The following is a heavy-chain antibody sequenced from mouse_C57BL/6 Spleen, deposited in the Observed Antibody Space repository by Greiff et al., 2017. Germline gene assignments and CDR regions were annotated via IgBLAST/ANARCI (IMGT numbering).Heavy chain of an antibody. Sequence: QVQLKESGPELVKPGASVKISCKASGYAFSSSWMNWVKQRPGKGLEWIGRIYPGDGDTNYNGKFKGKATLTADKSSSTAYMQLSSLTSEDSAVYFCARSDPTGSISFAYWGQGTLVTVSA. V-gene: IGHV1-82*01. CDR2: IYPGDGDT. CDR3: ARSDPTGSISFAY. J-gene: IGHJ3*01. D-gene: IGHD2-10*01. CDR1: GYAFSSSW.